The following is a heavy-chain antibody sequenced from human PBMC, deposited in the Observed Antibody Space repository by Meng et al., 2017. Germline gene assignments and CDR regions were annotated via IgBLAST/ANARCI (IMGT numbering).Heavy chain of an antibody. J-gene: IGHJ5*02. V-gene: IGHV4-30-4*01. D-gene: IGHD5-12*01. CDR3: ARGARRLNWFDP. CDR2: IYYSGST. CDR1: GGSISSGDFY. Sequence: QVQLQESGPGLVKPSQTLSLTGTVSGGSISSGDFYWSWIRQPPGKGLEWIGYIYYSGSTYYNPSLKSRVTISVDTSKNQFSLKLSSVTAADTAVYYCARGARRLNWFDPWGQGTLVTVSS.